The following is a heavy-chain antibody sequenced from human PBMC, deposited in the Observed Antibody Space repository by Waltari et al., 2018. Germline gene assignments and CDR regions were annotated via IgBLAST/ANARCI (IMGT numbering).Heavy chain of an antibody. CDR1: GGSISSSSYY. J-gene: IGHJ5*02. D-gene: IGHD2-8*01. V-gene: IGHV4-39*01. CDR3: ARRVEGYCTNGVCYSYWFDP. CDR2: IYYSGST. Sequence: QLQLQESGPGLVKPSETLSLTCTVPGGSISSSSYYWGWIRQPPGTGLEWIGSIYYSGSTYYNPSLKSRVTISVDTSKNQFSLKLSSVTAADTAVYYCARRVEGYCTNGVCYSYWFDPWGQGTLVTVSS.